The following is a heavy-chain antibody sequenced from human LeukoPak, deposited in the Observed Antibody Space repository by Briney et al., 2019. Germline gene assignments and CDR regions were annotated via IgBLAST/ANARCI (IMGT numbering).Heavy chain of an antibody. V-gene: IGHV3-7*01. CDR2: IKEDGSEK. CDR1: GFTFSNYW. Sequence: GGSLRLSCVASGFTFSNYWMTWVRQAPGKGPEWVANIKEDGSEKNYADSVKGRFTISRDNAKNSLYLQMNSLRGEDTAVYYCARARYSDFWGQGILVTVSS. J-gene: IGHJ4*02. CDR3: ARARYSDF.